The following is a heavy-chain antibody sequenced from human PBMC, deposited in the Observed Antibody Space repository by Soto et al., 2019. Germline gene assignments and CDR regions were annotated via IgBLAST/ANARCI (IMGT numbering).Heavy chain of an antibody. Sequence: EVQLVESGGGLVKPGGSLRLSCAASGFTFSNAWMSWVRQAPGKGLEWVGRIKSKTDGGTTDYAAPVKGRFTISRDDSKNTLYLQMTSLKSEDTAVYYCTTDYRWLNVRRPLDYWGQGTLVTVSS. CDR1: GFTFSNAW. D-gene: IGHD5-12*01. V-gene: IGHV3-15*01. CDR2: IKSKTDGGTT. J-gene: IGHJ4*02. CDR3: TTDYRWLNVRRPLDY.